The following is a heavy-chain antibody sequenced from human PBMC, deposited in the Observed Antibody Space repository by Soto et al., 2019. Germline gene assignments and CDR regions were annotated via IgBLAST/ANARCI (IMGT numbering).Heavy chain of an antibody. J-gene: IGHJ4*02. Sequence: PSGTLSPPSAALGGPFTGITYPWGWFRHPPGKGLEWIGYIYDSGNTYYNPSLKSQFSISVDRSKNQFSLKLSSVTAADSAVYFCARLEGLATISYYFDFWGPGALVTVSS. CDR2: IYDSGNT. V-gene: IGHV4-30-2*01. CDR3: ARLEGLATISYYFDF. D-gene: IGHD3-9*01. CDR1: GGPFTGITYP.